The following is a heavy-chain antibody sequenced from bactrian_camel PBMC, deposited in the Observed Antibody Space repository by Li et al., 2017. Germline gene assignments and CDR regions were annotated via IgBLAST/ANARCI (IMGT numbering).Heavy chain of an antibody. J-gene: IGHJ6*01. CDR1: GYMYVSSC. CDR2: IDSDGRT. Sequence: VQLVESGGGPVQAGGTLRLSCAASGYMYVSSCLAWFRQAPGKEREGVAAIDSDGRTSYADSVKGRFTVSADNANNTLYLQMNSLKPEDTAMYYCAADVRRCDLMLRTNSRLFGSWGQGTQVTVS. D-gene: IGHD1*01. V-gene: IGHV3S53*01. CDR3: AADVRRCDLMLRTNSRLFGS.